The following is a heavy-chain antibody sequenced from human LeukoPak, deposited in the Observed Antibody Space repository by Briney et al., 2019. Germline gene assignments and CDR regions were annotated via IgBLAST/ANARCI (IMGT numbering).Heavy chain of an antibody. Sequence: GRSLRLSCAASGFTFSSYGMHWVRQAPGKGLEWVANMWSDGSNEYYADSVKGRFTISRDNSKTTLYLQMNSLRAEDTAVYYCARKAWGWSFDIWGQGTMVTVSS. CDR1: GFTFSSYG. J-gene: IGHJ3*02. CDR2: MWSDGSNE. V-gene: IGHV3-33*01. CDR3: ARKAWGWSFDI. D-gene: IGHD1-26*01.